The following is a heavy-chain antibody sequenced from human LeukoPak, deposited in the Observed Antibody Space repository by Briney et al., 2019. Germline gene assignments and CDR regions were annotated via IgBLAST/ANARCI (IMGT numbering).Heavy chain of an antibody. D-gene: IGHD3-10*01. CDR1: GGTFSSYA. V-gene: IGHV1-69*05. J-gene: IGHJ5*02. Sequence: SVKVSCKASGGTFSSYAISWVRQAPGQGLEWMGGIIPIFGTASYAQKFQGRVTITTDESTSTAYMELSSLRSEDTAVYYCARDRDGAESWFDPWGQGTLVTVSS. CDR2: IIPIFGTA. CDR3: ARDRDGAESWFDP.